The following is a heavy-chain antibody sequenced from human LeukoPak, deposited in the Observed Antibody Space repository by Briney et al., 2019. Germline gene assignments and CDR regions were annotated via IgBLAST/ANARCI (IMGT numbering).Heavy chain of an antibody. D-gene: IGHD3-22*01. J-gene: IGHJ6*02. CDR3: ASEGIEASNMIVVAYYYYGMDV. Sequence: GGSLRLSCAASGFTFSSYEMNWVRQAPGKGLEWVSYISSSGSIIYYADSVKGRFTISRDNAKNSLYLQMNSLRAEDTAVYYCASEGIEASNMIVVAYYYYGMDVWGQGTTVTVSS. CDR1: GFTFSSYE. V-gene: IGHV3-48*03. CDR2: ISSSGSII.